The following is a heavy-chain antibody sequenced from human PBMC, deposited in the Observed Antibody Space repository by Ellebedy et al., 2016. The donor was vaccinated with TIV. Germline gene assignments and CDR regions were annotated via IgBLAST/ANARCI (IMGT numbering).Heavy chain of an antibody. J-gene: IGHJ5*02. Sequence: GESLKISCAASGFSFRNYWMGWVRQAPGKGLEWVANIYQDGGDKYYVDSVKGRFTISRDNAKNSLYLQLNSLRAEDTAVYYCARRGSYGDYAVQINSWFDTWGRGTLVAVSS. CDR3: ARRGSYGDYAVQINSWFDT. CDR1: GFSFRNYW. CDR2: IYQDGGDK. V-gene: IGHV3-7*01. D-gene: IGHD4-17*01.